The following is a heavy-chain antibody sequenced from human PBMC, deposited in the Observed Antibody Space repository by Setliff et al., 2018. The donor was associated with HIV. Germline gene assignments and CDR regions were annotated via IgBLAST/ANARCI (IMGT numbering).Heavy chain of an antibody. Sequence: GGSLRLSCAASGFTVSSYYMAWVRQAPGKGLEWVSTIYSDGSTYHADSVKGRFTLSRDTSKNTLSLQMNTLRPEDTAVYFCARVRLYNSALDYWGQGTRVTSPQ. CDR3: ARVRLYNSALDY. CDR1: GFTVSSYY. CDR2: IYSDGST. V-gene: IGHV3-66*02. J-gene: IGHJ4*02. D-gene: IGHD3-22*01.